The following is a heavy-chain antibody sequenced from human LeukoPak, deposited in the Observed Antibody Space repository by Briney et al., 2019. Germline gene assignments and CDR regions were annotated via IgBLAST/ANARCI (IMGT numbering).Heavy chain of an antibody. Sequence: ASVKVSCKVSGYTLTELSMHWVRQAPGQGLEWMGWISVYNGNTKYAQKFQGRVTITRNTSISTAYMELSSLRSEDTAVYYCARSYSSYARDLWGQGTMVTVSS. V-gene: IGHV1-8*03. J-gene: IGHJ3*01. CDR2: ISVYNGNT. D-gene: IGHD6-6*01. CDR1: GYTLTELS. CDR3: ARSYSSYARDL.